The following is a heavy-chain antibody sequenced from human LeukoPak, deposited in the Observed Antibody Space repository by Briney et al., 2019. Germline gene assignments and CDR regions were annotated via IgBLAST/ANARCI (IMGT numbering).Heavy chain of an antibody. J-gene: IGHJ3*02. D-gene: IGHD6-13*01. Sequence: SETLSLTCTVSGGSISSYYWSWIRQPPGNGLEWIGYIYYSGSTNYNPSLKSRVTISVDTSKNQFSLKLSSVTAADTAVYYCARQSSSYAFDIWGQGTMVTVSS. CDR1: GGSISSYY. CDR2: IYYSGST. CDR3: ARQSSSYAFDI. V-gene: IGHV4-59*08.